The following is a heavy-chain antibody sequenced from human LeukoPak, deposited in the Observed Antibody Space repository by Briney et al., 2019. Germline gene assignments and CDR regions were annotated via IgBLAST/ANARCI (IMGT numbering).Heavy chain of an antibody. Sequence: PGGSLRLSCAAYGFTFSSYAMSWVRQAPGKGLEWVSAISGSGGSTYYADSVKGRFTISRDNSKNTLYLQLNRLRAEDTAVYYCAKDTYYDSSGNFDYWGQGTLVTVSS. CDR3: AKDTYYDSSGNFDY. D-gene: IGHD3-22*01. CDR2: ISGSGGST. CDR1: GFTFSSYA. V-gene: IGHV3-23*01. J-gene: IGHJ4*02.